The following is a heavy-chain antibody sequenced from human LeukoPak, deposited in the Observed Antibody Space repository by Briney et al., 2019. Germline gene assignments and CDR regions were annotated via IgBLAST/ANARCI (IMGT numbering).Heavy chain of an antibody. D-gene: IGHD1-26*01. Sequence: GGSLRLSCAASGFTFSSYSMNWVRQAPGKGLEWVSSISSSSSYIYYADSVKGRFTISRDNAKNSLYLQMNSLRAEDTAVYYCARDRGSYYYYYYGMDVWGQGTTVTVSS. CDR3: ARDRGSYYYYYYGMDV. CDR1: GFTFSSYS. CDR2: ISSSSSYI. V-gene: IGHV3-21*01. J-gene: IGHJ6*02.